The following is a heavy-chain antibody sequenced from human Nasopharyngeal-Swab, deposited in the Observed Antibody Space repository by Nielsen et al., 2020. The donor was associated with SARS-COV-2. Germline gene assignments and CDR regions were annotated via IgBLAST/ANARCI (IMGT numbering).Heavy chain of an antibody. CDR1: GYTFTSYA. Sequence: ASVKVSCKASGYTFTSYAMHWVRQAPGQRLEWMGWINAGNGNTKYSQKFQGRVTITRDTSASTAYMELSSLRSEDTAVYYCARDAPYIVVVPTDAFDIWGQGTTVTVSS. D-gene: IGHD2-2*01. CDR3: ARDAPYIVVVPTDAFDI. J-gene: IGHJ3*02. V-gene: IGHV1-3*01. CDR2: INAGNGNT.